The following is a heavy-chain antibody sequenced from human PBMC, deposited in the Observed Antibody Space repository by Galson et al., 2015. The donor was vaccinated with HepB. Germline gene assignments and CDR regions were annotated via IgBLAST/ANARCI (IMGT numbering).Heavy chain of an antibody. J-gene: IGHJ3*02. CDR3: ARGDSILNFDWFPHAFDI. D-gene: IGHD3-9*01. CDR1: GYTFTSYG. CDR2: ISAYNGNT. V-gene: IGHV1-18*01. Sequence: SVKVSCKASGYTFTSYGISWVRQAPGQGLEWMGWISAYNGNTNYAQKLQGRVTMTTDTSTSTAYMELRSLRSDDTAVYYCARGDSILNFDWFPHAFDIWGQGTMVTVSS.